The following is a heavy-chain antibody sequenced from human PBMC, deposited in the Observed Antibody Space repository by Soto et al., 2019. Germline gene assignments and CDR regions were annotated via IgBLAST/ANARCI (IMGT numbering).Heavy chain of an antibody. CDR1: GGSISSCY. CDR3: ARVGGCSGGSCYSSGYYYYGMDV. J-gene: IGHJ6*02. V-gene: IGHV4-59*01. Sequence: SETLSLTCTVSGGSISSCYWSWMRQPPGKGLEWIGYIYYSGSTNYNPSLKSRVTISVDTSKNQFSLKLSSVTAADTAVYYCARVGGCSGGSCYSSGYYYYGMDVWGQGTTVTVSS. D-gene: IGHD2-15*01. CDR2: IYYSGST.